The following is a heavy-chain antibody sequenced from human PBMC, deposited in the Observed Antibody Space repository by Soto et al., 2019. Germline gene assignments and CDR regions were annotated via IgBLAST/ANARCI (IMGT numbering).Heavy chain of an antibody. D-gene: IGHD2-15*01. J-gene: IGHJ4*02. CDR2: ISYIGST. CDR1: GGSISSNY. Sequence: SETLSLTCTVSGGSISSNYWSWIRQPPGKGLEWIGYISYIGSTNYNPSLKSRVTISVDTSKNQFSLKLSSVTAADTAVYYCARRWGRIFDYWGQGTLVTVSS. CDR3: ARRWGRIFDY. V-gene: IGHV4-59*08.